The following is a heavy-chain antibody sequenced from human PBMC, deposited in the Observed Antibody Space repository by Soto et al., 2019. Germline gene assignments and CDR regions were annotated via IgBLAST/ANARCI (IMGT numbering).Heavy chain of an antibody. V-gene: IGHV1-3*01. D-gene: IGHD3-10*01. Sequence: QVQLVQSGAEVKEPGASVKVSCRVSGYTFSNTGFHWVRQAPGQGLEWMGWINVGNGDTRYSERFQGXXTXTXXTPANTLYVELSSLRSEDTAVYYCARDDAVGGDKYWGQGTLVTVSS. J-gene: IGHJ4*02. CDR3: ARDDAVGGDKY. CDR2: INVGNGDT. CDR1: GYTFSNTG.